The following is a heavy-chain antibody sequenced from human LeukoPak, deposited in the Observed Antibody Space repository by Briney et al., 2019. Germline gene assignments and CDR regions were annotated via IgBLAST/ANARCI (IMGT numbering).Heavy chain of an antibody. D-gene: IGHD5-12*01. Sequence: GGSLRLSCAASGFTFSSYAMDWVRQAPGKGLEWISVISGNGGSIYYADSVKGRFTISRDNAKNSLYLQMNSLRAEDTAVYYCARDIGLPPRYYYYGMDVWGQGTTVTVSS. CDR3: ARDIGLPPRYYYYGMDV. V-gene: IGHV3-23*01. CDR2: ISGNGGSI. J-gene: IGHJ6*02. CDR1: GFTFSSYA.